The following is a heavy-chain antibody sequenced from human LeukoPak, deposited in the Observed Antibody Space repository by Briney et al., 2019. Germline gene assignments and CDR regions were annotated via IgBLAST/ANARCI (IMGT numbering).Heavy chain of an antibody. J-gene: IGHJ5*02. D-gene: IGHD2-15*01. CDR3: VRRVVVVAATLIDP. V-gene: IGHV4-31*03. Sequence: SQTLSLTCTVSGGSISSGGYYWSWIRQHPGTGLEWIGYIYYSGSTYYNPSLKSRVTISVDTSKNQFSLKLSSVTAADTAVYYCVRRVVVVAATLIDPWGQGTLVTVSS. CDR1: GGSISSGGYY. CDR2: IYYSGST.